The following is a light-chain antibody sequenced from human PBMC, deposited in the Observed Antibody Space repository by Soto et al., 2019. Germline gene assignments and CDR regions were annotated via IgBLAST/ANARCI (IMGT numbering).Light chain of an antibody. CDR2: AAS. Sequence: EIVMTQSPATLSVSPGERATLSCRASQSVDNNLAWYQQQPGQAPRLLVYAASTRATGLPAKYSGSGSGTEFTLTISSPQSEDFAVYYCQQYNDWPQTFGQGTKVEIK. V-gene: IGKV3-15*01. CDR3: QQYNDWPQT. CDR1: QSVDNN. J-gene: IGKJ1*01.